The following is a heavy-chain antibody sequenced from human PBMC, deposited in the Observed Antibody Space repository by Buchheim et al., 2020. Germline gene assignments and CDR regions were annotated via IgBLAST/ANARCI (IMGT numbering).Heavy chain of an antibody. V-gene: IGHV3-23*01. J-gene: IGHJ4*02. CDR3: ARGGGERAGEGGGDY. CDR1: GFRFNNYA. Sequence: EVQLLESGGGLVQPGGSLRLSCVASGFRFNNYAMSWVRQAPGKGPEWVSGIRGGNDETFYADSVKGRFTISKDRSKNTVLLQINSLRDEDTAIYYCARGGGERAGEGGGDYWGQGTL. CDR2: IRGGNDET. D-gene: IGHD3-16*01.